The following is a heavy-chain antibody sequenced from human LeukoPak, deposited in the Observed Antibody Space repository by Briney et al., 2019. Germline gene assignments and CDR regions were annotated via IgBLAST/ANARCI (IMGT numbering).Heavy chain of an antibody. Sequence: SETLSLTCTVSGGSISSSSYYWGWIRQPPGKGLEWIGSIYYSGSTYYNPSLKSRVTISVDTSKNQFSPKLSSVTAADTAVYYCARQTGIAARPAYYFDYWGQGTLVTVSS. CDR3: ARQTGIAARPAYYFDY. J-gene: IGHJ4*02. V-gene: IGHV4-39*01. D-gene: IGHD6-6*01. CDR2: IYYSGST. CDR1: GGSISSSSYY.